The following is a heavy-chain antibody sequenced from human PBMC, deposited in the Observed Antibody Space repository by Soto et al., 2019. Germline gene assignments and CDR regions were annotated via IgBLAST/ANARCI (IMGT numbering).Heavy chain of an antibody. V-gene: IGHV1-69*01. J-gene: IGHJ4*02. Sequence: QVQLVQSGAEVKKPGSSVKVSCKASGGTFSSYSINWVRQAPGQGLEWMGEIIPIFGTANYAQKFQGRVTITADESTSTAYMELNSLRSEDTALYYCARDGGRHSGGIDYWGQGTLVTVSS. CDR1: GGTFSSYS. D-gene: IGHD1-26*01. CDR2: IIPIFGTA. CDR3: ARDGGRHSGGIDY.